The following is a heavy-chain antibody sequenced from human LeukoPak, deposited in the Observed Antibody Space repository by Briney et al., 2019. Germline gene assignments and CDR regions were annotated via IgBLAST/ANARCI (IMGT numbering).Heavy chain of an antibody. V-gene: IGHV4-59*01. CDR3: ARDITDAFDI. Sequence: PSETLSLTCTVSGGSISSYYWSWIRQPPGKGLEWIGYIYYSGSTNYNPSPKSRVTISEDTSKNQFSLKLSSVTAADTAVFYCARDITDAFDIWGQGTMVTVSS. CDR1: GGSISSYY. J-gene: IGHJ3*02. CDR2: IYYSGST.